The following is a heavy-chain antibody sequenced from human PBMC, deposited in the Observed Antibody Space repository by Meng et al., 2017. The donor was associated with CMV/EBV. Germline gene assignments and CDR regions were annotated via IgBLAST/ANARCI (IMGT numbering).Heavy chain of an antibody. Sequence: GESLKISCAASGFTFSDYYMSWIRQAPGKGLEWVSYISSSGSTIYYADSVKGRFTISRDNAKNSLYLQMNSLRAEDTAVYYCARGDCSSTSCYGGYENGMDVWGQGTTVTVSS. CDR1: GFTFSDYY. V-gene: IGHV3-11*01. D-gene: IGHD2-2*01. J-gene: IGHJ6*02. CDR2: ISSSGSTI. CDR3: ARGDCSSTSCYGGYENGMDV.